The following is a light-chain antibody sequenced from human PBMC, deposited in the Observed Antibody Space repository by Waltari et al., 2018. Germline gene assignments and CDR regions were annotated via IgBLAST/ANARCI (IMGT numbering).Light chain of an antibody. CDR1: STDLASYNL. Sequence: QSALSQPASVSGSPGQSLTITCTGASTDLASYNLVAWYQHHPNRAPKLIIYEATRLPSWISHRFSGAKAGATASLRISGLQADDEADYYCCSYTGSSTSYGCGGGTKVTVL. V-gene: IGLV2-23*01. J-gene: IGLJ1*01. CDR2: EAT. CDR3: CSYTGSSTSYG.